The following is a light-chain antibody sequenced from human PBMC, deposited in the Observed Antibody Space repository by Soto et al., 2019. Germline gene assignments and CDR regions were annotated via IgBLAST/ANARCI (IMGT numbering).Light chain of an antibody. Sequence: EIVMTQSPATLSVSPGERATLSCRASQSVSSNLAWHQQKPGQAPRLLLYGASTRATGIPARFSGSGSGTEFTLTISSLQSEDFAVYYCQQYNNWPPKTFGQGTKV. CDR2: GAS. CDR3: QQYNNWPPKT. J-gene: IGKJ1*01. V-gene: IGKV3-15*01. CDR1: QSVSSN.